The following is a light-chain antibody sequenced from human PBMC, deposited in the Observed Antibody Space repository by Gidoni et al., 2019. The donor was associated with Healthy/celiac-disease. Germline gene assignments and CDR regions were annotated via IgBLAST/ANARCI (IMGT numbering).Light chain of an antibody. CDR2: GAS. CDR1: QSVSSSY. Sequence: ELVLTQSPGTLSLSPGERATLSCRASQSVSSSYLAWYQQKPGQAPRFLIYGASSRATGIPDRFSGSGSGTDFTLTISRLEPEDFAVYYCQQYGSSPPRTFGQGTKVEIK. V-gene: IGKV3-20*01. CDR3: QQYGSSPPRT. J-gene: IGKJ1*01.